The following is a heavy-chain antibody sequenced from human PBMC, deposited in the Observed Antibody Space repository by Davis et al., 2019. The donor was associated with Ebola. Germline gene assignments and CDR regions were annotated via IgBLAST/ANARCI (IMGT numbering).Heavy chain of an antibody. J-gene: IGHJ6*02. CDR3: ARGRTVDTAMVTGFYYGMDV. D-gene: IGHD5-18*01. CDR1: GFTVSSNY. V-gene: IGHV4-34*01. Sequence: ESLKISCAASGFTVSSNYMSWVRQAPGKGLEWIGEINHSGSTNYNPSLKSRVTISVDTSKNQFSLKLSSVTAADTAVYYCARGRTVDTAMVTGFYYGMDVWGQGTTVTVSS. CDR2: INHSGST.